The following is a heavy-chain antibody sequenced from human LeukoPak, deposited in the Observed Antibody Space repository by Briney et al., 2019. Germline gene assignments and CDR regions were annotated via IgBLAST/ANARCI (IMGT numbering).Heavy chain of an antibody. Sequence: GASVKVSCKASGGTFSSYAISWVRQAPGQGLEWMGGIIPIFGTANYAQKFQGRVTITADESTSTAYMELSSLRSEDTAVYYCARYKGGELAAAFDIWGQGTMVTVSS. CDR3: ARYKGGELAAAFDI. J-gene: IGHJ3*02. V-gene: IGHV1-69*13. CDR1: GGTFSSYA. CDR2: IIPIFGTA. D-gene: IGHD3-16*01.